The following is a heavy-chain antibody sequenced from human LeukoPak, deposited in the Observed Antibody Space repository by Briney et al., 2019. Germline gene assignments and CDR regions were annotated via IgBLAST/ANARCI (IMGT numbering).Heavy chain of an antibody. D-gene: IGHD2-15*01. CDR3: ARGPGYCSGGSCYGMDV. CDR2: INPNSGGT. J-gene: IGHJ6*02. V-gene: IGHV1-2*02. CDR1: GYTFTGYY. Sequence: ASVKVSCKASGYTFTGYYMHWVRQAPGQGLEWMGWINPNSGGTNYAQKFQGRVTMTRDTSISTAYMELSRLRSDVTAVYYCARGPGYCSGGSCYGMDVWGQGTTVTVSS.